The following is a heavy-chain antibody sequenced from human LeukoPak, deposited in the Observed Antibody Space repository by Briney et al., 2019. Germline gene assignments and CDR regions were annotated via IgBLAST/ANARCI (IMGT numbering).Heavy chain of an antibody. D-gene: IGHD6-13*01. CDR2: IKQDGRDR. CDR3: ASLPGGKTAALEFDL. J-gene: IGHJ2*01. CDR1: GFTLISFG. V-gene: IGHV3-7*01. Sequence: GGSLRLSCAASGFTLISFGMTWFRQTPGKGLDGWPKIKQDGRDRYYVDSVKGRFTISRDNARNSLYLQMNSLRAEDTAVYYCASLPGGKTAALEFDLRGRGTLVTVSS.